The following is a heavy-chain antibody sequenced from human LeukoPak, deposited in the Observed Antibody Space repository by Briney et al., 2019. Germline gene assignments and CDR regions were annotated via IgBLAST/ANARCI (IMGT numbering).Heavy chain of an antibody. CDR2: IYYSGST. CDR1: GGSISSGDYY. Sequence: SETLSLTCTVSGGSISSGDYYWSWIRQPPGKGLEWIGYIYYSGSTYYNPSLKSRVTISVDTSKNQFSLQLNSVTPEDTAVYYCARDFWGYSYGYEPWYFDLWGRGTLVTVSS. D-gene: IGHD5-18*01. CDR3: ARDFWGYSYGYEPWYFDL. V-gene: IGHV4-30-4*01. J-gene: IGHJ2*01.